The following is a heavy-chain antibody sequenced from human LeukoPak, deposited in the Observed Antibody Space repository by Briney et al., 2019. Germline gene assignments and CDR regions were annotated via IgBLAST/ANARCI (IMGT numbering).Heavy chain of an antibody. Sequence: SETLSLTCTVSGGSISSSSYYWGWIRQPPGKGLEWIGSIYYSGSTYYNPSLKSRVTISVDTSKNQFSLKLSSVTAADTAVYYCARVQLDYGVYYFDYWGQGTLVTVSS. V-gene: IGHV4-39*07. CDR3: ARVQLDYGVYYFDY. D-gene: IGHD4-17*01. CDR1: GGSISSSSYY. CDR2: IYYSGST. J-gene: IGHJ4*02.